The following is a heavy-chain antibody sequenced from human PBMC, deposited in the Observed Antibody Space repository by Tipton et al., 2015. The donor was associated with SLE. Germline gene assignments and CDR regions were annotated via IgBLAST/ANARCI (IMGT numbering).Heavy chain of an antibody. V-gene: IGHV4-39*07. Sequence: LRLSCTVSGGSISSSSYYWGWIRQPPGKGLEWIGSIYYSGSTYYNPSLKSRVTISVDTSKNQFSLKLSSVTAADTAVYYCARRVREDYFDYWGQGTLVTVSS. CDR1: GGSISSSSYY. D-gene: IGHD5-24*01. J-gene: IGHJ4*02. CDR2: IYYSGST. CDR3: ARRVREDYFDY.